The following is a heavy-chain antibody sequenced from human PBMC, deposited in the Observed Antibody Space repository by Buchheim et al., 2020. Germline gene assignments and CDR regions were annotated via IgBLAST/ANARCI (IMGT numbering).Heavy chain of an antibody. J-gene: IGHJ6*02. D-gene: IGHD3-10*01. CDR3: AKEYYYGSGTTMAYYYYGMDV. V-gene: IGHV3-30*18. CDR1: GFTFSSYG. CDR2: ISYDGSNK. Sequence: QVQLVESGGGVVQPGRSLRLSCAASGFTFSSYGMHWVRQAPGKGLEWVAVISYDGSNKYYADSVKGRFTISRDNSKKTPYLQMNSLRAEDTAVYYCAKEYYYGSGTTMAYYYYGMDVWGQGTT.